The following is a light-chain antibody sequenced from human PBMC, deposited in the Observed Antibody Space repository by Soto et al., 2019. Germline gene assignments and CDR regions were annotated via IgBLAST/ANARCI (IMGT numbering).Light chain of an antibody. CDR2: DAS. Sequence: EIVLTQSPATLSLSPGERATLSCRASQSVSSYLAWYQQKPGQAPRLLLYDASNKATGIPARFSGRGSGTDFTLTISSLEPEDFAVYYGQQRSNWPPVTFVGGTKVEIK. J-gene: IGKJ4*01. CDR1: QSVSSY. CDR3: QQRSNWPPVT. V-gene: IGKV3-11*01.